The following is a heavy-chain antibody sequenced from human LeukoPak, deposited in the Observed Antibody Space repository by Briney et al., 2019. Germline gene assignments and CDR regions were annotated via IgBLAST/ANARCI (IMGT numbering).Heavy chain of an antibody. D-gene: IGHD6-13*01. J-gene: IGHJ5*02. Sequence: GASXKVSCKASGYTFTDYYMHWVRQAPGQGLEWMGRINPNSGVTKYAERFQGRVTMTRDTSISTAYMELSRLRSDDAAVYYCARDPGIAAAGNSFDPWGQGTLVTVSS. V-gene: IGHV1-2*06. CDR1: GYTFTDYY. CDR3: ARDPGIAAAGNSFDP. CDR2: INPNSGVT.